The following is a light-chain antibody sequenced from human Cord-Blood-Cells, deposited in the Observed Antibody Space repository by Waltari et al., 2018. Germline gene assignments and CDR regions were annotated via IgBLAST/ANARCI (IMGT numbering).Light chain of an antibody. CDR3: QQYYSTPWT. Sequence: DIVMTQSPDSLAVSLGERATINCKSSQGVLYSSNNKNYLAGYQQKPGQPPKRLIYWASTRESGVPDRFSGSGSGTDFTLTISSLQAEDVAVYYCQQYYSTPWTFGQGTKVEIK. V-gene: IGKV4-1*01. CDR1: QGVLYSSNNKNY. CDR2: WAS. J-gene: IGKJ1*01.